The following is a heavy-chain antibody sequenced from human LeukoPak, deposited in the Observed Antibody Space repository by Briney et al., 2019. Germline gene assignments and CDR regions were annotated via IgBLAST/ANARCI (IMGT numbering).Heavy chain of an antibody. CDR2: ISWNSGNI. D-gene: IGHD2-8*01. J-gene: IGHJ4*02. V-gene: IGHV3-9*01. CDR3: AKEGSVCTNGICRYFDY. Sequence: PGGSLRLSCTASGFTFDGSAMHWVRQAPGKDLEWVSSISWNSGNIDYADSVRGRFTISRDNAKNSLYLQMNSLDTGDTALYYCAKEGSVCTNGICRYFDYWGQGTLVTVSS. CDR1: GFTFDGSA.